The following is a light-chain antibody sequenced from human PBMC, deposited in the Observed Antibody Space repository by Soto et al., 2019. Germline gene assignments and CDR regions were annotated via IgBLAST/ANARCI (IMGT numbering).Light chain of an antibody. J-gene: IGKJ1*01. V-gene: IGKV3-20*01. Sequence: EIVLSQSPGTLSLSPGERATLSCRASQTISSWLACYQQKPGRAPKLLIYGASTRATGIPGRFSGSGSGTDFTLTISGLELEDFAVYYCQQCGNSPPWTFGQGTKVDI. CDR3: QQCGNSPPWT. CDR1: QTISSW. CDR2: GAS.